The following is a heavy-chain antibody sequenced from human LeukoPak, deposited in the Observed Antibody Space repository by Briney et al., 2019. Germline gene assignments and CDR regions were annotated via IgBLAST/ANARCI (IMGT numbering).Heavy chain of an antibody. J-gene: IGHJ4*02. CDR1: GFSFSDYE. D-gene: IGHD3-9*01. CDR2: ISRSSTTI. V-gene: IGHV3-48*03. Sequence: PGGSLRLSCAASGFSFSDYEMNWVRQAPGKGLEWVSYISRSSTTIYYSGSVKGRFTISRDNANNSLYLQMNSLRADDTAVYYCAKGGYYGILTVFHYWGQGTLVTVSS. CDR3: AKGGYYGILTVFHY.